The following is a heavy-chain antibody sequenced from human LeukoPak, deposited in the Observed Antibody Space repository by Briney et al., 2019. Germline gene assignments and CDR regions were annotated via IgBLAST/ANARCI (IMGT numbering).Heavy chain of an antibody. CDR1: GGSISSDY. CDR3: ARSGYSYGLVDY. CDR2: IYYSGDT. J-gene: IGHJ4*02. V-gene: IGHV4-59*01. Sequence: SETLSLTCPVSGGSISSDYWSWLRQPPGKGLEWIGYIYYSGDTNYNPSLKSRVTISVDTSKNQFSLKLSSVTAADTAVYYCARSGYSYGLVDYWGQGTLVTVSS. D-gene: IGHD5-18*01.